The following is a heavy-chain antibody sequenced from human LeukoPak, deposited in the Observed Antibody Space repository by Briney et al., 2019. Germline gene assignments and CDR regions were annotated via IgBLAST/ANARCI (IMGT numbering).Heavy chain of an antibody. CDR3: ARAPQLRRFAFDI. CDR2: IYYSGST. J-gene: IGHJ3*02. CDR1: GDPISSSNCY. V-gene: IGHV4-61*05. Sequence: KSSETLSLTCTVSGDPISSSNCYWGWIRQPPGKGLEWIGYIYYSGSTNYNPSLKSRVTISVDTSKNQFSLKLSSVTAADTAVYYCARAPQLRRFAFDIWGQGTMVTVSS. D-gene: IGHD4-23*01.